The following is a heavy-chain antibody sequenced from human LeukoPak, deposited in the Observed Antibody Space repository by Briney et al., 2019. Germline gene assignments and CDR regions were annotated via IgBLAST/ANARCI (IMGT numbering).Heavy chain of an antibody. CDR1: GYTFTSYY. CDR2: INPNSGGT. J-gene: IGHJ6*03. Sequence: GASVKVSCKASGYTFTSYYMHWVRQAPGQGLEWMGWINPNSGGTNYAQKFQGRVTMTRDTSISTAYMELSRLRSDDTAVYYCAREGGIAAAGYKVPYYYYYMDVWGKGTTVTVSS. D-gene: IGHD6-13*01. V-gene: IGHV1-2*02. CDR3: AREGGIAAAGYKVPYYYYYMDV.